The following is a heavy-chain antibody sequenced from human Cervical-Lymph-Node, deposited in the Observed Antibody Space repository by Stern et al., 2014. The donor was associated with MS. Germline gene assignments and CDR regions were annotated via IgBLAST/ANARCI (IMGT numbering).Heavy chain of an antibody. CDR3: ARCPIQWEVLFPDF. CDR2: INTNTGNP. V-gene: IGHV7-4-1*02. J-gene: IGHJ4*02. D-gene: IGHD1-26*01. Sequence: QVQLVQSGSDLKKPGASVKVSCKASGYTFNNYAMIWVRQAPGQGLEWVGWINTNTGNPTYAQGFTGRFVFSLDTSVSTAFLQISSLKAEDTAVYYCARCPIQWEVLFPDFWGQGTLVTVSS. CDR1: GYTFNNYA.